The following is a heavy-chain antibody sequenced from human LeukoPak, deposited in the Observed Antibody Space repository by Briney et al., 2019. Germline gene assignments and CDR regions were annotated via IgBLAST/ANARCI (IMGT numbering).Heavy chain of an antibody. Sequence: SVKFSCKASGGTFSSYAISWVRQAPGQGLEWMGGIIPIFGTANYAQKFQGRVTITADESTSTAYMELSSLRSDDTAVYYCATSMGNVLSYYMDVWGEGTTVTVSS. V-gene: IGHV1-69*13. J-gene: IGHJ6*03. CDR2: IIPIFGTA. D-gene: IGHD1-1*01. CDR3: ATSMGNVLSYYMDV. CDR1: GGTFSSYA.